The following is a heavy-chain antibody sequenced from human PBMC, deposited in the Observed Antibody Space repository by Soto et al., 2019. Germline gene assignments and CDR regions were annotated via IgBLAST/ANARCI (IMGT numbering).Heavy chain of an antibody. CDR3: ASVGYSSSWYTNYYYYYGMDV. D-gene: IGHD6-13*01. J-gene: IGHJ6*02. V-gene: IGHV1-69*01. CDR1: GGTFSSYA. Sequence: QVQLVQSGAEVKKPGSSVKFSCKASGGTFSSYAISWVRQAPGQGLEWMGGIIPIFGTANYAQKFQGRVTITADESTSTAYMELSSLRSEDTAVYYCASVGYSSSWYTNYYYYYGMDVWGQGTTVTVSS. CDR2: IIPIFGTA.